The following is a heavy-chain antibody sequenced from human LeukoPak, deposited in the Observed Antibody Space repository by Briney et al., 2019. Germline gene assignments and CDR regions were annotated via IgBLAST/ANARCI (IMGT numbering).Heavy chain of an antibody. J-gene: IGHJ5*02. V-gene: IGHV1-69*13. Sequence: SVKVSCKASGGTFSSYAISWVRQAPGQGLEWMGGIIPIFGTANYAQKFQGRVTITADESTSTAYMELSSLRPEDTAVYYCARGGGYSYGYVSWFDPWGQGTLVTVSS. D-gene: IGHD5-18*01. CDR3: ARGGGYSYGYVSWFDP. CDR1: GGTFSSYA. CDR2: IIPIFGTA.